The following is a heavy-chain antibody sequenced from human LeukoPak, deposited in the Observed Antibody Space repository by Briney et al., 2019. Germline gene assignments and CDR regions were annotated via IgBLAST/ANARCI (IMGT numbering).Heavy chain of an antibody. D-gene: IGHD3-22*01. V-gene: IGHV3-11*04. CDR2: ISDSGTTV. Sequence: GGSLRLSCAASGFTFSAYYMKWIRQAPGEGLQWVSYISDSGTTVEYTDSVKGRFTISRDNAKNTLYLQMNSLRAEDTAVYYCTRGGYYDRSGYFSDYWGQGTLVTVSS. J-gene: IGHJ4*02. CDR3: TRGGYYDRSGYFSDY. CDR1: GFTFSAYY.